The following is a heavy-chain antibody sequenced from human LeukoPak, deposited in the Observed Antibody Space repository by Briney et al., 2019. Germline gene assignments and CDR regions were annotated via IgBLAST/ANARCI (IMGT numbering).Heavy chain of an antibody. CDR3: AKSGGSNLNWFDP. Sequence: GGPLDLSWPASGFPFISNGMNWAGRAPGKGLEGVAVISYDGSNKYYADSVKGRFTISRDNSKNTLYLQMNSLRAEDTAVYYCAKSGGSNLNWFDPWGQGTLVTVSS. D-gene: IGHD4-11*01. V-gene: IGHV3-30*18. J-gene: IGHJ5*02. CDR1: GFPFISNG. CDR2: ISYDGSNK.